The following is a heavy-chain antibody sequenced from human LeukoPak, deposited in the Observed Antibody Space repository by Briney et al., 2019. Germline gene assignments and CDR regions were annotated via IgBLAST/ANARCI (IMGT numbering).Heavy chain of an antibody. J-gene: IGHJ4*02. CDR1: GFTFDDYT. CDR2: ISWDGGST. D-gene: IGHD3-22*01. Sequence: PGGSLRLSCAASGFTFDDYTMHWVRQAPGKGLEWVSLISWDGGSTYYADSVKGRFTISRDNSKNSLYLQMNSLRTEDTALYYCAKEPNYYDSSGYFDYWGQGTLVTVSS. V-gene: IGHV3-43*01. CDR3: AKEPNYYDSSGYFDY.